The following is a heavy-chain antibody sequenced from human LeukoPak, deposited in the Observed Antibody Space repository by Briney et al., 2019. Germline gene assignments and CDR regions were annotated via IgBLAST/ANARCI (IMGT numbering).Heavy chain of an antibody. V-gene: IGHV3-11*04. CDR1: GSTFSDYY. D-gene: IGHD6-19*01. CDR3: AREQWLVRGWDY. J-gene: IGHJ4*02. CDR2: ISGSGSTI. Sequence: KPGGSRRLSCAASGSTFSDYYMGWIRQAPGKGLEWVSYISGSGSTIYYADSVKGRFTISRDNAKNTLYLQMNSLRAEDTAVYYCAREQWLVRGWDYWGQGTLVTVSS.